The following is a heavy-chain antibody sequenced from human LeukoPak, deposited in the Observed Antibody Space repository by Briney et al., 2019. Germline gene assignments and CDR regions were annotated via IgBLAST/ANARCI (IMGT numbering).Heavy chain of an antibody. D-gene: IGHD7-27*01. CDR2: IGSGGGGI. V-gene: IGHV3-23*01. CDR1: GFTFSTYT. CDR3: AIDPNWGTHS. J-gene: IGHJ4*02. Sequence: GGSLRLSCAASGFTFSTYTMYWVRHPPGKRLEWVSIIGSGGGGIHYADSVKGRFTISRDNSKNALYLQMNSLRVEDTAVYYCAIDPNWGTHSWGQGVLVTVSS.